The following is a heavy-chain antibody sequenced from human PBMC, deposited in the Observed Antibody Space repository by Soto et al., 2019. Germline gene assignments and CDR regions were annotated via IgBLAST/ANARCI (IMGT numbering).Heavy chain of an antibody. J-gene: IGHJ6*02. V-gene: IGHV1-58*01. D-gene: IGHD1-26*01. CDR1: GFTFTSSA. CDR2: IVVGSGNT. CDR3: ARDVDSGSYYFYDGMDV. Sequence: ASVKVSCKASGFTFTSSAVQWVRQARGQRLEWIGWIVVGSGNTNYAQKFQVRVTITRGTSASTAYMELSSLRSEDTAVYYCARDVDSGSYYFYDGMDVWGQGTTVTVSS.